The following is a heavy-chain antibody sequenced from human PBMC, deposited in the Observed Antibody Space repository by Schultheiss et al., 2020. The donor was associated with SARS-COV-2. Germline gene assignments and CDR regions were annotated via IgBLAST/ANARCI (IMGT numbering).Heavy chain of an antibody. CDR3: ARVGGYDPDY. CDR2: IYYSGST. Sequence: SETLSLTCTVSGGSISSGDYYWSWIRQPPGKGLEWIGYIYYSGSTYYNPSLKSRVTISVDRSKNQFSLKLSSVTAADTAVYYCARVGGYDPDYWGQGTLVTVSS. CDR1: GGSISSGDYY. D-gene: IGHD5-12*01. J-gene: IGHJ4*02. V-gene: IGHV4-30-4*01.